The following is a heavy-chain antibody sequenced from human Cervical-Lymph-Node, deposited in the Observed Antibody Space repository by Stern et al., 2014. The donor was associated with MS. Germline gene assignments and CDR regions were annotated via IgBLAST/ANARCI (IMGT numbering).Heavy chain of an antibody. CDR2: ISPVMGPA. Sequence: VQLVESGAEVKKPGSSVKVSCKASGGTFNVYAINWLRQAPGQGLEWMGWISPVMGPANYAQNFQGRVTITADASTSTSSMQLSSLRSDDTAVYYCARDGRHTNNFGLDVWGQGTTVTVSS. V-gene: IGHV1-69*01. CDR1: GGTFNVYA. CDR3: ARDGRHTNNFGLDV. J-gene: IGHJ6*02.